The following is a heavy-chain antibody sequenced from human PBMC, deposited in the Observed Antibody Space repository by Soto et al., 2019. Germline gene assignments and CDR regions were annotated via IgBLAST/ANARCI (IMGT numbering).Heavy chain of an antibody. CDR1: GFTFNSCW. Sequence: GGSLRLSCVVSGFTFNSCWMHWVRQAPGKGLVWVSRINSDGSTTDYADSVKGRFSISRNNAKNSLYLQMNSLRVADTAVYYCVREGSAWSRGYWGQGTLVTVSS. V-gene: IGHV3-74*01. CDR3: VREGSAWSRGY. CDR2: INSDGSTT. D-gene: IGHD6-19*01. J-gene: IGHJ4*02.